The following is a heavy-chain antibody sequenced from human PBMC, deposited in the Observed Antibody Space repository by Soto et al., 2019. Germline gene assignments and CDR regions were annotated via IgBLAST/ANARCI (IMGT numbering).Heavy chain of an antibody. V-gene: IGHV3-30*18. J-gene: IGHJ4*02. CDR2: VSHDGLAQ. CDR3: AKETIAVGGPNYFDY. CDR1: GFTFSRYG. D-gene: IGHD6-19*01. Sequence: QVQLVESGGGVVQPGRSPRLLCEGSGFTFSRYGMHWVRQAPGMGLEWVAVVSHDGLAQYYGDSVKGRFTISRDNSRNTLYLQMNNLRTEDTAIYYCAKETIAVGGPNYFDYWGQGTLVTVSS.